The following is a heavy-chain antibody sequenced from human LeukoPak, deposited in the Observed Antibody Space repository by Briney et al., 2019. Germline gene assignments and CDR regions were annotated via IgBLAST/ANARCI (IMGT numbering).Heavy chain of an antibody. J-gene: IGHJ4*02. CDR2: ISSSSSYI. D-gene: IGHD3-22*01. Sequence: GGSLRLSCAASGFTFSSYSMNWVRQAPGKGLEWVSSISSSSSYIYYADSVKGRFTISRDNAKNLLYLQMNSLRAEDTAVYYCARDSYYYDSSGYYDPVGHDYWGQGTLVTVSS. V-gene: IGHV3-21*01. CDR3: ARDSYYYDSSGYYDPVGHDY. CDR1: GFTFSSYS.